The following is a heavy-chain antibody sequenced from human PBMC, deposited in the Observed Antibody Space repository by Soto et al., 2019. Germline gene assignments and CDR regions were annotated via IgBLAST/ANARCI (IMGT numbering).Heavy chain of an antibody. V-gene: IGHV1-46*01. Sequence: ASVKVSCKAIGYSFTSHYMHWVRQAPGQGLEWMGTIYPGGVNIGYAQKFKGRVTMTKDTSTSTVYMELNRLRAEDTAVYYCAKDWIQLWLGPPYWGQGTLVTVSS. J-gene: IGHJ4*02. D-gene: IGHD5-18*01. CDR2: IYPGGVNI. CDR3: AKDWIQLWLGPPY. CDR1: GYSFTSHY.